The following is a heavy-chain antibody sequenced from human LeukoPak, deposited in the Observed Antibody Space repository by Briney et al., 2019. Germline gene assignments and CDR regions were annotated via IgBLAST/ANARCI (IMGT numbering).Heavy chain of an antibody. V-gene: IGHV1-69*05. J-gene: IGHJ4*02. CDR1: GGTFSSYA. CDR2: IIPIFGTA. Sequence: SVKVSCKASGGTFSSYAISWVRQAPGQGLEWMGRIIPIFGTANYAQKFQGRVTITTDESTSTAYMELSSLRSEDTAVYHCARDGGYSYGLYFDYWSQGTLVTVSS. D-gene: IGHD5-18*01. CDR3: ARDGGYSYGLYFDY.